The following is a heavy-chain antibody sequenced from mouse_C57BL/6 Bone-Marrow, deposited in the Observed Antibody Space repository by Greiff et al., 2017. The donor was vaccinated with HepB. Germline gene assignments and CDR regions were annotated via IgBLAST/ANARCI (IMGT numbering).Heavy chain of an antibody. Sequence: QVQLKQPGAELVKPGASVKLSCKASGYTFTSYWMHWVKQRPGQGLEWIGMIHPNSGSTNYNEKFKSKATLTVDTSSSTAYMQLSSLTSEDSAVYYCARHYYSNYGYYAMDYWGQGTSVTVSS. D-gene: IGHD2-5*01. CDR1: GYTFTSYW. J-gene: IGHJ4*01. CDR2: IHPNSGST. CDR3: ARHYYSNYGYYAMDY. V-gene: IGHV1-64*01.